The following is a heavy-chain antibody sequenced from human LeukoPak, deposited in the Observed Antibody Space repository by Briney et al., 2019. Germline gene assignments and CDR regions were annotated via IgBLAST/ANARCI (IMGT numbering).Heavy chain of an antibody. CDR1: GFTVSSNY. J-gene: IGHJ6*03. V-gene: IGHV3-66*02. D-gene: IGHD3-22*01. CDR3: ARVASGYFGYYYYYMDV. CDR2: IYSGGST. Sequence: GGSLRLSCAASGFTVSSNYMSWVRQAPGKRLEWVSVIYSGGSTYYADSVKGRFTISRDNSKNTLYLQMNSLRAEDTAVYYCARVASGYFGYYYYYMDVWGKGTTVTVSS.